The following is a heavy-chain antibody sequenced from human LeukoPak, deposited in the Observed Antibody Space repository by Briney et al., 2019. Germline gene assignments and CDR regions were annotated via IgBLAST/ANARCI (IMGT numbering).Heavy chain of an antibody. CDR3: ARGFYYYYGMDV. Sequence: ASVKVSCKASGYTFTRYTMHWVRQAPGQRLEWMGWINAGNGNTKYSQKFQGRVTITRDTSASTAYMELSSLRSEDTAVYYCARGFYYYYGMDVWGQGTTVTVSS. J-gene: IGHJ6*02. CDR2: INAGNGNT. V-gene: IGHV1-3*01. CDR1: GYTFTRYT.